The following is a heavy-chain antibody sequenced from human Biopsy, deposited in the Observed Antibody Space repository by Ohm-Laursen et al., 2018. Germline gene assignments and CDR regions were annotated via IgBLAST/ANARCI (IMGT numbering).Heavy chain of an antibody. CDR3: AKHGSCWTGDDAFHI. D-gene: IGHD6-19*01. Sequence: SETLSLTCTVSGGSISGSSWSWIRQAPGKGLEWIGYISYSRDTNYNPSLKSRITISVDTQKNQFSQKLTLVTAADTAVYYCAKHGSCWTGDDAFHIWGQGTMVTVSS. CDR1: GGSISGSS. J-gene: IGHJ3*02. CDR2: ISYSRDT. V-gene: IGHV4-59*08.